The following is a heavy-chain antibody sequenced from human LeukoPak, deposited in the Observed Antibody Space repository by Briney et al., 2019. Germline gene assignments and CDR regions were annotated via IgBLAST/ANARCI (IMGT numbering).Heavy chain of an antibody. Sequence: PGGSLRLSCAASGFIFSHYGMHWVRQAPGKGLEWVAVIWSDGSNRFYAGSVKGRSTISRDNSQNTVFLQMNSLRVEDTAMYYCARDAQRGFDYSNSLEYWGHGTLVTVSS. CDR3: ARDAQRGFDYSNSLEY. CDR2: IWSDGSNR. D-gene: IGHD4-11*01. CDR1: GFIFSHYG. J-gene: IGHJ4*01. V-gene: IGHV3-33*01.